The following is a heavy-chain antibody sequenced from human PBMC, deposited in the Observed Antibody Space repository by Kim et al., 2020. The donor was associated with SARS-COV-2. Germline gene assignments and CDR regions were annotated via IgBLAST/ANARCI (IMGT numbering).Heavy chain of an antibody. V-gene: IGHV1-18*01. Sequence: QKLQGRVTMTTDTSTSTAYMELRSLRSDDTAVYYCARVGIRHSSLYYFDYWGQGTLVTVSS. D-gene: IGHD6-6*01. J-gene: IGHJ4*02. CDR3: ARVGIRHSSLYYFDY.